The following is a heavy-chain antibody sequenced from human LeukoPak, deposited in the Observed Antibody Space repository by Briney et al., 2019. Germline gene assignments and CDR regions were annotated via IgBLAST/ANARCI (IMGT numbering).Heavy chain of an antibody. V-gene: IGHV4-34*01. J-gene: IGHJ5*02. CDR3: ARGGGIVVVPAAISVAFDP. CDR1: GGSFSGYY. D-gene: IGHD2-2*01. Sequence: ASETLSLTCAVYGGSFSGYYWRWIRQPPGKGLEWVGEINHSGSNNYNPSLKSRVTISVDTSKTQFSLQLSSVTAADTAVYYCARGGGIVVVPAAISVAFDPWGQGTLVTVSS. CDR2: INHSGSN.